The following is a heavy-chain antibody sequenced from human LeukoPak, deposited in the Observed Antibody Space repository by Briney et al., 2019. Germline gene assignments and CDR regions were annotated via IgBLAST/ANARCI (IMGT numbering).Heavy chain of an antibody. V-gene: IGHV4-61*02. CDR3: ARESYYYYMDV. CDR1: GGSISSGSYY. Sequence: SETLSLTCTVSGGSISSGSYYWRWIRQPAGKGLEWIGRIYTSGSTNYNPSLKSRVTISVDTSKNQFSLKLSSVTAADTAVYYCARESYYYYMDVWGKGTTVTVSS. J-gene: IGHJ6*03. CDR2: IYTSGST.